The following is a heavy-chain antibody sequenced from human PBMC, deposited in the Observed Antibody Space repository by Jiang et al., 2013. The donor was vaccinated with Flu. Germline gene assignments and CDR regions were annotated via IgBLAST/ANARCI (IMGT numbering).Heavy chain of an antibody. CDR3: AGSVQLERHGAFDI. J-gene: IGHJ3*02. V-gene: IGHV4-59*08. CDR1: GGSISSYY. D-gene: IGHD1-1*01. Sequence: GLVKPSGTLSLTCTVSGGSISSYYWSWIRQPPGTGLEWIGYVSYSGSTNYNPSLKSRVTISVDTSKNQFSLKLSSVTAADTAVYYCAGSVQLERHGAFDIWGQGTMVTVSS. CDR2: VSYSGST.